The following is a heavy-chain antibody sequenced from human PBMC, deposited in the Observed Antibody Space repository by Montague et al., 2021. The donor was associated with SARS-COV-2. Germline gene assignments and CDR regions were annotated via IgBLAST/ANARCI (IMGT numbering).Heavy chain of an antibody. D-gene: IGHD3-10*01. CDR3: ARVRYYGSGTPLGMDV. CDR1: GGSFSGYY. Sequence: SETLSLTCAVYGGSFSGYYWGWIRQPPGKGLEWIGEINHSGSTNYNPSLKSRVTISVDTSKNQFSLKLSSVTAADTAVYYCARVRYYGSGTPLGMDVWAKGPRSPSP. V-gene: IGHV4-34*01. J-gene: IGHJ6*02. CDR2: INHSGST.